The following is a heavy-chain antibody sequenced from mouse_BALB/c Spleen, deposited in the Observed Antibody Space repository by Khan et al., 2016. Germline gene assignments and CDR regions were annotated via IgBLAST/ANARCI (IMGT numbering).Heavy chain of an antibody. D-gene: IGHD1-1*01. CDR3: ARYCYGSRFFDS. J-gene: IGHJ3*01. Sequence: EVQLQESGPGLVKPSQSLSLTCTVTGYSLTSDYAWNWIRQFPGNKLEWMGYISYSGSTSYNPSLKSRISITRDTSKNQFFLQLTSVTTEDTATYYCARYCYGSRFFDSWGQGTLVTVSA. CDR2: ISYSGST. V-gene: IGHV3-2*02. CDR1: GYSLTSDYA.